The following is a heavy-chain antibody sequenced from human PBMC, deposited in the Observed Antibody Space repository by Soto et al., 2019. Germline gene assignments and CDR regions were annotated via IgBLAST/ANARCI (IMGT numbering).Heavy chain of an antibody. CDR3: AAYSHKGY. D-gene: IGHD3-16*01. CDR2: IYSGGST. J-gene: IGHJ4*02. V-gene: IGHV3-66*01. Sequence: GGSLKLSCADSGFTASNNYMSWVRQAPGKGLEWVSLIYSGGSTYYADSVKGRFTISRDSSKNTLYLQMNILRAEDTAMYYCAAYSHKGYWGQGTLVTVSS. CDR1: GFTASNNY.